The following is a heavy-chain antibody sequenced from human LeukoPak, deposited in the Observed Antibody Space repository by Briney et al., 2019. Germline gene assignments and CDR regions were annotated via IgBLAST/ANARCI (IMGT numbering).Heavy chain of an antibody. D-gene: IGHD3-22*01. CDR1: GFTFSSYG. V-gene: IGHV3-30*18. CDR2: ISYDGSNK. J-gene: IGHJ4*02. CDR3: AKEAPRIVALYY. Sequence: GGSLRLSCAASGFTFSSYGMHWVRQAPGKGLEWVAVISYDGSNKYYADSVEGRFTISRDNSKNTLYLQMNSLRAEDTAVYYCAKEAPRIVALYYWGQGTLVTVSS.